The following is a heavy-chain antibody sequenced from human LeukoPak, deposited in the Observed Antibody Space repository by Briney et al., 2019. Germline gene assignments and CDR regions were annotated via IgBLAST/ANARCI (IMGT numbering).Heavy chain of an antibody. J-gene: IGHJ3*02. Sequence: PSETLSLTCTVSGGSISSCGYYWSWIRQNPGKGLEWIGYIYYSGSTYYNPSLKSRVTISVDTSKNQFSLKLSSVTAADTAVYYCARGSEEYASAFDIWGQGTMVTVSS. CDR3: ARGSEEYASAFDI. V-gene: IGHV4-31*03. CDR1: GGSISSCGYY. CDR2: IYYSGST. D-gene: IGHD2-2*01.